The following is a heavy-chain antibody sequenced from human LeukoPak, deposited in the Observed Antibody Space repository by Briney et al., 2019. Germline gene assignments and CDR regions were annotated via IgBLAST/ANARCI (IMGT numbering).Heavy chain of an antibody. V-gene: IGHV1-69*02. CDR1: GYTFTDYY. CDR2: IIPILGIA. J-gene: IGHJ5*02. Sequence: SVKISCKVSGYTFTDYYMHWVRQAPGQGLEWMGRIIPILGIANYAQKFQGRVTITADKSTSTAYMELSSLRSEDTAVYYCARGPIFGVFITPTWFAPWGQGPLVPVSS. D-gene: IGHD3-3*01. CDR3: ARGPIFGVFITPTWFAP.